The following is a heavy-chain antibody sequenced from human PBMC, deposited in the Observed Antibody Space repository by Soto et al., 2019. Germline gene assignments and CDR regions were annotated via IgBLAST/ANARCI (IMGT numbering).Heavy chain of an antibody. CDR2: IWYDGSNK. CDR1: GFTFSSYG. D-gene: IGHD2-2*02. J-gene: IGHJ4*02. Sequence: GGSLRLSCAASGFTFSSYGMHWVRQAPGKGLEWVAVIWYDGSNKYYADSVKGRFTISRDNSKNTLYLQMNSLRAEDTAVYYCARGDIVVVPAAIYFDYWGQGTLVTVSS. V-gene: IGHV3-33*08. CDR3: ARGDIVVVPAAIYFDY.